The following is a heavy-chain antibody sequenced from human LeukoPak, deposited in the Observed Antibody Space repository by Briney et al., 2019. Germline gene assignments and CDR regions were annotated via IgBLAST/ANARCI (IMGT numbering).Heavy chain of an antibody. V-gene: IGHV4-59*01. J-gene: IGHJ5*02. CDR1: GGSISSYY. CDR3: ARDLDYYDSSGYYFRWFDP. D-gene: IGHD3-22*01. Sequence: SETLSLTCTVSGGSISSYYWSWIRQPPGKGLEWIGYIYYSGSTNYNPSLKSRVTISVDTSKNQFSLKLSSVTAADTAVYYCARDLDYYDSSGYYFRWFDPWGQGTLVTVSS. CDR2: IYYSGST.